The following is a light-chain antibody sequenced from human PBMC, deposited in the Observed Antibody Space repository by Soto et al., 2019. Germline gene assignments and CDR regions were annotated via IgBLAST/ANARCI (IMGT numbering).Light chain of an antibody. Sequence: ETVMTQFPATLSVSPGERATLSCRASQYVSTNLAWYQQQPGQPPRLLIYDISNRATGIPARFSGSGSETEFALTTTSLQSEDFAVYFCQQYDTWPRTLGGGTKVDIK. V-gene: IGKV3D-15*01. J-gene: IGKJ4*01. CDR2: DIS. CDR3: QQYDTWPRT. CDR1: QYVSTN.